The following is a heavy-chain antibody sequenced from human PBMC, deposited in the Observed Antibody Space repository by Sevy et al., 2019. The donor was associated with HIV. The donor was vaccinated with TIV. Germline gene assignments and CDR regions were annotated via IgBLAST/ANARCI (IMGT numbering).Heavy chain of an antibody. CDR1: GFSLSGHA. D-gene: IGHD2-15*01. J-gene: IGHJ4*02. Sequence: GGSLRLSCAASGFSLSGHAVSWVRQTPGKGLEWLAVISYNGRNQYYADSVKGRFTISKDDSKNKLYLQLNSLRAEDTAVYYCVRFVGYCSGGRCSIIDFWGQGTLVTVSS. V-gene: IGHV3-30*04. CDR3: VRFVGYCSGGRCSIIDF. CDR2: ISYNGRNQ.